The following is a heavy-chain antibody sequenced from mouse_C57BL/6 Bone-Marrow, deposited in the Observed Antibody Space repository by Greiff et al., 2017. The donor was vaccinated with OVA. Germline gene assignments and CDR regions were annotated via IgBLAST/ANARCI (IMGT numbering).Heavy chain of an antibody. Sequence: VQLQQSGAELARPGASVKLSCKASGYTFTSYGISWVKQRTGQGLEWIGEIYPRSGNTYYNEKFKGKATLTADKPSSTAYMELRSLTSEDSAVYFCARLTTVLYWYFDVWGTGTTVTVSS. D-gene: IGHD1-1*01. CDR3: ARLTTVLYWYFDV. CDR2: IYPRSGNT. V-gene: IGHV1-81*01. J-gene: IGHJ1*03. CDR1: GYTFTSYG.